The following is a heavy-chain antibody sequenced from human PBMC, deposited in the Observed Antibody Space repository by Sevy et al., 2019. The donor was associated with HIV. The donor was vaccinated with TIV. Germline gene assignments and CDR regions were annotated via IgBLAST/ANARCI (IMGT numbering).Heavy chain of an antibody. Sequence: ASVKVSCKASGYTFTSYAMHWVRQAPGQRLEWMGWINAGNGNTKYSQKFQGRVTITRNTSASTAYMELSSLRCEDTAVYYCAGEGTGYCSITSCLGAFDIWGQGTMVTVSS. CDR1: GYTFTSYA. CDR3: AGEGTGYCSITSCLGAFDI. J-gene: IGHJ3*02. D-gene: IGHD2-2*01. V-gene: IGHV1-3*01. CDR2: INAGNGNT.